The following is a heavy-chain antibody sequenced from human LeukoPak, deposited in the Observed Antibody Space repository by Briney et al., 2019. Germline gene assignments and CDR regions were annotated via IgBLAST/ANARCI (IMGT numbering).Heavy chain of an antibody. Sequence: ASVKVSCKASGYTFTSYYMHWVRQAPGQGLEWMGIINPSGGSTSYAQKFQGRVTMTRDTSISTAYMELSRLRSDDTAVYYCARDHLEGFWGTDGPWGQGTLVTVSS. CDR3: ARDHLEGFWGTDGP. CDR1: GYTFTSYY. D-gene: IGHD3-16*01. J-gene: IGHJ5*02. CDR2: INPSGGST. V-gene: IGHV1-46*01.